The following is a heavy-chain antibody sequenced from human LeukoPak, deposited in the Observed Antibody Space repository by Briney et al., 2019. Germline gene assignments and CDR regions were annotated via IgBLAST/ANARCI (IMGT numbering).Heavy chain of an antibody. CDR1: GGTFSSYA. J-gene: IGHJ3*02. V-gene: IGHV1-69*13. CDR3: ARDLVGAIAHAFDI. CDR2: IIPIFGTA. D-gene: IGHD1-26*01. Sequence: ASVKVSCKASGGTFSSYAISWVRQAPGQGLEWMGGIIPIFGTANYAQKFQGRVTITADESTSTAYMELSSLRSEDTAVYYCARDLVGAIAHAFDIWGQGTMVTVSS.